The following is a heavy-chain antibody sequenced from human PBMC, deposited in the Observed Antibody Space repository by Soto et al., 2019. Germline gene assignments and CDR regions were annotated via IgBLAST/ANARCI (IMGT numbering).Heavy chain of an antibody. CDR3: TGGCPGHPFDY. CDR2: IHYSGST. CDR1: GVSITSHY. J-gene: IGHJ4*02. Sequence: QVQLQESGPGLVKPSETLSLTCTVSGVSITSHYWTWIRQPPGKGLEWIGNIHYSGSTNYSPSLKSRVIISVDTSENQSSLKLSSVTTADTAVYYCTGGCPGHPFDYWRQGTLVTVSS. V-gene: IGHV4-59*11. D-gene: IGHD2-8*01.